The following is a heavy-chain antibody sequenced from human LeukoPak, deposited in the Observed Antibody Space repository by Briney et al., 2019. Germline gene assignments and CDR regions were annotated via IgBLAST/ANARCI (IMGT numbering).Heavy chain of an antibody. CDR2: IKSKTDGGTT. CDR1: GFTFSNAW. Sequence: GGSLRLSCAASGFTFSNAWMSWVRQAPGKGLEWVGRIKSKTDGGTTDYAAPVKGRFTISRDDSKNTLYLQMNSLKTEDTAMYYCTTGDYVWGSYRYMDYWGQGTLVTVSS. D-gene: IGHD3-16*02. V-gene: IGHV3-15*01. CDR3: TTGDYVWGSYRYMDY. J-gene: IGHJ4*02.